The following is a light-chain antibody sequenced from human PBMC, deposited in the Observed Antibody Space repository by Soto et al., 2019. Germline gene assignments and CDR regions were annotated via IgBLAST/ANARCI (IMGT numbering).Light chain of an antibody. V-gene: IGLV2-8*01. CDR1: SSDVGAYDY. J-gene: IGLJ1*01. CDR2: EIN. CDR3: SSFARSNNSPCS. Sequence: QSVLTQPPSASGSPGQSVTISCTGTSSDVGAYDYVSWYQQHPVKAPKLIIYEINKRPSGVPDRFSGSKSGNTASLTVSGRQSDDEADYYGSSFARSNNSPCSFGTGTQLTVL.